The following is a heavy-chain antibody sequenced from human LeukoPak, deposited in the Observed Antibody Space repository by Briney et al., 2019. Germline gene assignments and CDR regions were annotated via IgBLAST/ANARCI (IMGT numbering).Heavy chain of an antibody. CDR3: ARRGSYYGDSMDY. V-gene: IGHV3-23*01. CDR2: ISSSGGST. D-gene: IGHD1-26*01. J-gene: IGHJ4*02. Sequence: GGSLRLSCAASGFTFSSYAMSWVRQAPGKGLEWVSAISSSGGSTYYADSVKGRLTISRDNSKNTLYLQMNSLRAEDTAVYYCARRGSYYGDSMDYWGQGTLVTVSS. CDR1: GFTFSSYA.